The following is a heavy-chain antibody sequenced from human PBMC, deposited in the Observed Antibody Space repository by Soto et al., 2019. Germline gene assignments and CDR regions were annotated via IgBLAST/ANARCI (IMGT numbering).Heavy chain of an antibody. J-gene: IGHJ4*02. Sequence: EVQLLESGGGVVQPGGSLRLSCAASGFTFRNFVMSWVRQAPGKGLEWVSAIRATGGQTFYADSVKGRFTISRDNSKNMLDLQIDSWRDEDTALYFCAQDRGWGVVSPSHDSWGQGTLVTVSS. CDR3: AQDRGWGVVSPSHDS. D-gene: IGHD2-21*01. V-gene: IGHV3-23*01. CDR2: IRATGGQT. CDR1: GFTFRNFV.